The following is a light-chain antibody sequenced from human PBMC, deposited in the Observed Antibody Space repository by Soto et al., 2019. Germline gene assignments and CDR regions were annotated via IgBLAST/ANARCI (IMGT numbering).Light chain of an antibody. CDR1: QTFSSH. Sequence: EIVLTQSPATLSLSPGERATLSCRASQTFSSHLAWYQQKPGQAPRLLIYDASKWATGIPARFSGRGSGTDFTLSISSLAPYAFAVYCCQQRSNWPPVFTFGQGTRLEIK. CDR2: DAS. V-gene: IGKV3-11*01. J-gene: IGKJ5*01. CDR3: QQRSNWPPVFT.